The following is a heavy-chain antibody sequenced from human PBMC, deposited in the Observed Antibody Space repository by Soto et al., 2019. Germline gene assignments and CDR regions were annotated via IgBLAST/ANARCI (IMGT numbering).Heavy chain of an antibody. J-gene: IGHJ4*02. V-gene: IGHV3-30-3*01. CDR2: ISYDGSNK. CDR3: ARAHPHRSGWTLDY. D-gene: IGHD6-19*01. Sequence: QVQLVESGGGVVQPGRSLRLSCAASGFTFSSYAMHWVRQAPGKGLEWVAVISYDGSNKYYADSVKGRFTISRDNXXNTLYLQMNSLRAEDTAVYYCARAHPHRSGWTLDYWGQGTLVTVSS. CDR1: GFTFSSYA.